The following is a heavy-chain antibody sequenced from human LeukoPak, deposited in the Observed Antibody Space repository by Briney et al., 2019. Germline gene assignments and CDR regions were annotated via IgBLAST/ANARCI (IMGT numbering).Heavy chain of an antibody. CDR3: ARDAYCSSTSCYADGMDV. V-gene: IGHV3-33*01. Sequence: PGRSLRLSCAASGFTFSSYGMHWVRQAPGKGLEWVAVIWYDGSNKYYADSVKGRFTISRDNSKNTLYLQMNSLRAEDTAVYYCARDAYCSSTSCYADGMDVWGKGTTVTVSS. D-gene: IGHD2-2*01. CDR1: GFTFSSYG. CDR2: IWYDGSNK. J-gene: IGHJ6*04.